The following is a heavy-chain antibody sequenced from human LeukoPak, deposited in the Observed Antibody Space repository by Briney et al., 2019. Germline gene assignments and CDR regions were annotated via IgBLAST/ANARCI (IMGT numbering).Heavy chain of an antibody. D-gene: IGHD3-22*01. CDR2: IIPIFGTA. V-gene: IGHV1-69*06. CDR1: GYTFTSYA. CDR3: ARDHYYYDSSGYYTY. Sequence: EASVKVSCKASGYTFTSYAISWVRQAPGQGLEWMGGIIPIFGTANYAQKFQGRVTITADKSTSTAYMELSSLRSEDTAVYYCARDHYYYDSSGYYTYWGQGTLVTVSS. J-gene: IGHJ4*02.